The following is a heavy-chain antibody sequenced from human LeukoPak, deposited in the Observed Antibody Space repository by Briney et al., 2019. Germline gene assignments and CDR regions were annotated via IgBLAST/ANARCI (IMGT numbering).Heavy chain of an antibody. CDR2: TNTDGSST. V-gene: IGHV3-74*03. D-gene: IGHD4-23*01. CDR1: GFTFSSYW. J-gene: IGHJ1*01. Sequence: GGSLRLSCAASGFTFSSYWMHWVRHAPGKGLVWVSGTNTDGSSTMYANSVKGRFTIARDNAKNTLYLQMNSLRAEDTAVYYCYGANAEHWGQGTLVTVSS. CDR3: YGANAEH.